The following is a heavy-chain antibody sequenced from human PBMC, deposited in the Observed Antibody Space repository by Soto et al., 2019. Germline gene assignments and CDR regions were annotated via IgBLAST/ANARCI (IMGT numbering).Heavy chain of an antibody. J-gene: IGHJ4*02. D-gene: IGHD5-12*01. CDR1: GGSISSGGYS. Sequence: QLQLQESGSGLVKPSQTLSLTCAVSGGSISSGGYSWSWIRQPPGKGLEWIGYIYHSGSTYYNPSLKSPATISVDRSQNQFSLKLSSVTAADTAVYYCAAGGGLPRYYWGQGPLVTVSS. CDR2: IYHSGST. CDR3: AAGGGLPRYY. V-gene: IGHV4-30-2*01.